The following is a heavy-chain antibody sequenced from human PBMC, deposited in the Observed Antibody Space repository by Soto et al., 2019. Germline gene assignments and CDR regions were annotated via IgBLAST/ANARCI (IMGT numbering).Heavy chain of an antibody. CDR3: ASPKGYYYYGMDV. V-gene: IGHV3-30-3*01. Sequence: QVPLVESGGGVVQPGRSLRLSCAASGFTFSSYAMHWVRQAPGKGLEWVAVISYDGSNKYYADSVKGRFTISRDNSKNTLYLQMNSLRAEDTAVYYCASPKGYYYYGMDVWGQGTTVTVSS. CDR1: GFTFSSYA. CDR2: ISYDGSNK. J-gene: IGHJ6*02.